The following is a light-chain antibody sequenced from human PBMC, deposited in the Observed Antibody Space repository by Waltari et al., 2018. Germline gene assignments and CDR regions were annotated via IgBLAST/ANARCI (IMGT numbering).Light chain of an antibody. Sequence: IQLTQSPSSLSPSVGARVTVTCRASQVIATYLVWYQQKPGKAPKVLIYGASTLHSGVPSRFSGSRSATDFTLNISNLQPDAFATYVCQPIHIYPYPLGGGTTVEIK. CDR3: QPIHIYPYP. V-gene: IGKV1-9*01. CDR2: GAS. CDR1: QVIATY. J-gene: IGKJ4*01.